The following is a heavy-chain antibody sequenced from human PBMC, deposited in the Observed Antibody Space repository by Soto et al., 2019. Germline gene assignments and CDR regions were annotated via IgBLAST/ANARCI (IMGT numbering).Heavy chain of an antibody. CDR1: GFTFSDHY. J-gene: IGHJ5*02. Sequence: GGSLRLSCAASGFTFSDHYMDWVRQAPGKGLEWVGRIRNKANSYATEYAASVKGRFTISRDDSKNSLYLQMNSLRTEDTAVYYCARVPLVAGAAATRGWSVPWGQATLVTVSS. D-gene: IGHD6-19*01. CDR2: IRNKANSYAT. V-gene: IGHV3-72*01. CDR3: ARVPLVAGAAATRGWSVP.